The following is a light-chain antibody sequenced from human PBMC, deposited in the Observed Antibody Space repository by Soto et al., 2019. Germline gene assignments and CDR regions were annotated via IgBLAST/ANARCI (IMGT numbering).Light chain of an antibody. CDR3: SSYTGSSTWV. Sequence: QPVLTQPASVSGSPGQSITISCTGTSSDVGAYNHVSWYQQHPGKAPKLMIYEVSNRPSGVANRFSGSKSGNTASLTISGLQAEDEADYYCSSYTGSSTWVFGGGTKLTVL. V-gene: IGLV2-14*01. J-gene: IGLJ3*02. CDR1: SSDVGAYNH. CDR2: EVS.